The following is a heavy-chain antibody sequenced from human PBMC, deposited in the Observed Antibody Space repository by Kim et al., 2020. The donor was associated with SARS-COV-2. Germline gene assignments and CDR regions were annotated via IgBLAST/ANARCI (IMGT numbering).Heavy chain of an antibody. CDR3: ARVMISSGWSFDP. V-gene: IGHV4-59*13. CDR1: GGSISSYY. J-gene: IGHJ5*02. Sequence: SETLSLTCTVSGGSISSYYWSWIRQPPGKGLEWIGYIYYSGSTNYNPSLKSRVTISVDTSKNQFSLKLSSVTAADTAVYYCARVMISSGWSFDPWGQGTLVPGSS. D-gene: IGHD6-19*01. CDR2: IYYSGST.